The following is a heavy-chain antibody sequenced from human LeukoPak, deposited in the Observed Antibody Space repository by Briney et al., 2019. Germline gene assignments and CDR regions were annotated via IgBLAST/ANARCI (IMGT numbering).Heavy chain of an antibody. Sequence: GGSLRLSCAASGFTFNSYTMNWVRQAPGKGLECVSSISSSSSYIYYADSVKGRFTISRVNAKNSLYLQMNSLRAEDTAVYYCARQGYSYGGFDYWGQGTLVTVSS. J-gene: IGHJ4*02. D-gene: IGHD5-18*01. CDR2: ISSSSSYI. CDR3: ARQGYSYGGFDY. CDR1: GFTFNSYT. V-gene: IGHV3-21*01.